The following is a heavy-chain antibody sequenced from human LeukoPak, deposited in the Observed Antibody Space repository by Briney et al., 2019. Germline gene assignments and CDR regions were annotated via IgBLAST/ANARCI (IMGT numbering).Heavy chain of an antibody. D-gene: IGHD3-22*01. CDR3: ARTHPHSSGYYYYFDY. J-gene: IGHJ4*02. V-gene: IGHV3-48*04. CDR2: ISSSSSTI. Sequence: GGSLRLSCAASGFTFSSYSMNWVRQAPGKGLEWVSYISSSSSTIYYADSVKGRFTISRDNAKNSLYLQMNSLRAEDTAVYYCARTHPHSSGYYYYFDYWGQGTLVTVSS. CDR1: GFTFSSYS.